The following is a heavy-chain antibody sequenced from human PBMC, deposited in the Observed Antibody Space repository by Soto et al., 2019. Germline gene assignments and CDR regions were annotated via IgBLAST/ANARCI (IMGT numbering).Heavy chain of an antibody. V-gene: IGHV4-31*03. D-gene: IGHD1-26*01. J-gene: IGHJ6*02. CDR3: ARDSVYYYYGMDV. CDR1: GGSISSGGYY. Sequence: ASETLSLTCTVSGGSISSGGYYWSWIRQHPGKGLEWIGYVYYSGSTYYNPSLKSRVTISVDTSKNQFSLKLSSVTAADTAVYYCARDSVYYYYGMDVWGQGTTVTVSS. CDR2: VYYSGST.